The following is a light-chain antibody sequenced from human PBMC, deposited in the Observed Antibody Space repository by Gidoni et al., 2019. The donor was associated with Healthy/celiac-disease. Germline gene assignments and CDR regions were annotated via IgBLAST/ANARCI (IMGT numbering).Light chain of an antibody. CDR1: QSVLYSSNNKNY. Sequence: DIVMTQSPDSLAVSLGERVTINCKSSQSVLYSSNNKNYLAWYQQKPGQPPKLLIYWAATRESGVPDRFSVSGSGTDFTLTISSLQAEDVAVYYCQQYYSTPLTCXGXTKVEIK. CDR2: WAA. CDR3: QQYYSTPLT. J-gene: IGKJ4*01. V-gene: IGKV4-1*01.